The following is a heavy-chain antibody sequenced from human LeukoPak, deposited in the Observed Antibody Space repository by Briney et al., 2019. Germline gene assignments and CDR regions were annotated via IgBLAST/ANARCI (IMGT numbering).Heavy chain of an antibody. CDR2: ISWNSGSI. CDR1: GFTFDDYA. D-gene: IGHD6-13*01. J-gene: IGHJ4*02. CDR3: ASAGNDY. Sequence: PGGSLRLSCAASGFTFDDYAMHWVRQAPGKGLEWVSGISWNSGSIGYADSVKGRFTISRGYAKNSLYLQMNSLRAEDTALYYCASAGNDYWGQGTLVTVSS. V-gene: IGHV3-9*01.